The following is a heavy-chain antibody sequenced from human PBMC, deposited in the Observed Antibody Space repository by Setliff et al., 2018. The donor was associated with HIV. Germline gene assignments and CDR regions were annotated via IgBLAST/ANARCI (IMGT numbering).Heavy chain of an antibody. V-gene: IGHV3-49*04. D-gene: IGHD3-9*01. CDR1: GFTFGDYA. CDR3: TRDHRFVDRYPDW. CDR2: ISGTT. J-gene: IGHJ4*02. Sequence: PGGSLRLSCAASGFTFGDYAMSWVRQAPGKGLDWVGLISGTTDYAAPVKGRFTISRDDSKSIAYLQMSSLKIEDTAVYYCTRDHRFVDRYPDWWGQGTLVTVSS.